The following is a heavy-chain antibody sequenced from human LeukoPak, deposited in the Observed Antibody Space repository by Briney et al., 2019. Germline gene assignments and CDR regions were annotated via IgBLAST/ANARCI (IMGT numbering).Heavy chain of an antibody. V-gene: IGHV1-8*01. CDR2: MNPNSGNT. Sequence: GASVKVSCKASGYTFTSYDINWVRQATGQGLEWMGWMNPNSGNTGYAQKFQGRVTMTRNTSIGTAYMELSSLRSEDTAVYYCARGRPIVVVPAAGYYYYYMDVWGKGTTVTVSS. CDR1: GYTFTSYD. CDR3: ARGRPIVVVPAAGYYYYYMDV. D-gene: IGHD2-2*01. J-gene: IGHJ6*03.